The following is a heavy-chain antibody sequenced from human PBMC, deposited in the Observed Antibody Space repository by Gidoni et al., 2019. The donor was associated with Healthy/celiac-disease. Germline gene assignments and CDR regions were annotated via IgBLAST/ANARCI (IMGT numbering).Heavy chain of an antibody. CDR3: ARDKSQGRSWYYFDY. CDR1: GFTFSSYS. V-gene: IGHV3-21*01. Sequence: EVQLVESGGGLVKPGGSLRLSCAASGFTFSSYSMNWVRQAPGKGLEWVSSISSSSSYIYYADSVKGRFTISRDNAKNSLYLQMNSLRAEDTAVYYCARDKSQGRSWYYFDYWGQGTLVTVSS. CDR2: ISSSSSYI. J-gene: IGHJ4*02. D-gene: IGHD6-13*01.